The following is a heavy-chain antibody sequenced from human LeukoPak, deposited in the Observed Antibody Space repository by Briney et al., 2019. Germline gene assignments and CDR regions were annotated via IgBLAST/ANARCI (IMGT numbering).Heavy chain of an antibody. CDR3: ARVPYYYEEDYYYMDV. CDR1: GGSISSGSYY. V-gene: IGHV4-61*02. CDR2: IHTSGST. J-gene: IGHJ6*03. Sequence: SETLSLTCTVSGGSISSGSYYWSWIRQPAGKGLEWIGRIHTSGSTNYNPSLKSRVTISVDTSKNQFSLKLSSVTAADTAVCYCARVPYYYEEDYYYMDVWGKGTTVTVSS. D-gene: IGHD3-22*01.